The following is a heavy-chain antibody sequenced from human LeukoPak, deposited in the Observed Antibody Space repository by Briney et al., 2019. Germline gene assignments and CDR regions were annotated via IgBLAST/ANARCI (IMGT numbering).Heavy chain of an antibody. J-gene: IGHJ4*02. CDR1: GFTFSDYY. Sequence: KPGGSLRLSCATSGFTFSDYYMSWIRQAPGKGLEWLSYISPTGGYTPYADSVKGRFTISRDNAKNSPYLQMNSLRADDAAVYYCAKGRTGTTDYWGQGTLVTVSS. CDR3: AKGRTGTTDY. D-gene: IGHD1-7*01. CDR2: ISPTGGYT. V-gene: IGHV3-11*05.